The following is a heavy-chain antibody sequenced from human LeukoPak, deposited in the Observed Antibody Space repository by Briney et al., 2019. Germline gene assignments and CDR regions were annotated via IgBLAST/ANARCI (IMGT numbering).Heavy chain of an antibody. V-gene: IGHV4-39*07. D-gene: IGHD6-19*01. CDR3: ARERAVAGYYHDAFDI. Sequence: SETLSLTCTVSGGSISSSSYYWGWIRQPPGQGLEWIGSIYYSGSTYYNPSLKSRVTISVDTSKNQFSLKLSSVTAADTAVYYCARERAVAGYYHDAFDIWGQGTMVTVSS. CDR1: GGSISSSSYY. J-gene: IGHJ3*02. CDR2: IYYSGST.